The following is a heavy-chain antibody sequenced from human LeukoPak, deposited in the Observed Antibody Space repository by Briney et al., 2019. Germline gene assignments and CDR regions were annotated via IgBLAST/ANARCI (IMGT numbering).Heavy chain of an antibody. CDR1: GFTFSYYW. CDR2: INSEGTST. Sequence: PGGSLRLSCAASGFTFSYYWMHWVRQAPGKGLVWVSRINSEGTSTSFADSVKGRFTVSRDNAKNTLYLQMNSLRPEDTAVYYCARAGECISSSCPLDYWGRGTLVTVSS. D-gene: IGHD2-2*01. CDR3: ARAGECISSSCPLDY. J-gene: IGHJ4*02. V-gene: IGHV3-74*01.